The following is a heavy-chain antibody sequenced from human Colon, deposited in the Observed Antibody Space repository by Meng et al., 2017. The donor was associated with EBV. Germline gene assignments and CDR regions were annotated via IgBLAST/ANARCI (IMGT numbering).Heavy chain of an antibody. CDR1: GGSTSSGNHY. V-gene: IGHV4-31*03. CDR3: ASLYGDSSVWYLDL. J-gene: IGHJ2*01. D-gene: IGHD4-17*01. Sequence: QGRLQAPGHGLGQPPQTLSPPCPVSGGSTSSGNHYWSCIRRHPGKGLEYIGYIYYSGSTYYNPSLKSRVIISVDTSKNQFSLRLNSVTAADTAVYYCASLYGDSSVWYLDLWGRDTLVTVSS. CDR2: IYYSGST.